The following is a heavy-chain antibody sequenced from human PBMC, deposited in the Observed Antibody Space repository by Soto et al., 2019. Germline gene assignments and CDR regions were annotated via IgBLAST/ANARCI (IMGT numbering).Heavy chain of an antibody. CDR2: INHSGST. CDR1: GGSFSGYY. CDR3: ARGRRAFGSSGYFLDY. J-gene: IGHJ4*02. D-gene: IGHD6-13*01. Sequence: QVQLQQWGAGLLKPSETLSLTCAVYGGSFSGYYWSWIRQPPGKGLEWIGEINHSGSTNYNPSLKSRVTISVDTSKNQFSLKLSSVTAADTAVYYCARGRRAFGSSGYFLDYWGQGTLVTVSS. V-gene: IGHV4-34*01.